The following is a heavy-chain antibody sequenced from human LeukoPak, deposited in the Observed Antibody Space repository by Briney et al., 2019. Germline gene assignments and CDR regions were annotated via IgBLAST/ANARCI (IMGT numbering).Heavy chain of an antibody. CDR1: GFTFSTFA. CDR3: ATYRQVLLPFES. D-gene: IGHD2-8*02. Sequence: GGSLRPSCAASGFTFSTFAIIWVRQPPGKGLEWVSSIFPSGGEIHYADSVRGRFTISRDNSKSTLSLQMNSLRAEDTAIYYCATYRQVLLPFESWGQGTLVTVSS. V-gene: IGHV3-23*01. J-gene: IGHJ4*02. CDR2: IFPSGGEI.